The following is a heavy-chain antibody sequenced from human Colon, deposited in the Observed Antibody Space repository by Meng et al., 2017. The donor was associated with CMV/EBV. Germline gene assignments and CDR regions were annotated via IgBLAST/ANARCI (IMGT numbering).Heavy chain of an antibody. Sequence: ASVKVSCKASGYHFTGYFIHWVRQAPGQGLEWMGWINPNTDATYYARKFEGRVTMTRDVSITTAYMDLTRLTSDDTAVYYCAIANYYHIVAWGFLIDYWGRGTLVTVSS. CDR3: AIANYYHIVAWGFLIDY. CDR2: INPNTDAT. V-gene: IGHV1-2*02. J-gene: IGHJ4*02. D-gene: IGHD2-21*01. CDR1: GYHFTGYF.